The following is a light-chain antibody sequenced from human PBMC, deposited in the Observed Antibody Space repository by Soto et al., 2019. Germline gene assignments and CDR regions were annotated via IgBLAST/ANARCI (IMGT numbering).Light chain of an antibody. CDR2: EVT. CDR3: SSYTSSSTYV. V-gene: IGLV2-14*01. Sequence: SALTQPASVSGSPGQSITISCTGTGSDVGGYDYVSWYQHHPGKAPKVMIYEVTNRPSGVSNRFSGSKSGNTASLTISGLLAEDEADYYCSSYTSSSTYVFGTGTKVTAL. CDR1: GSDVGGYDY. J-gene: IGLJ1*01.